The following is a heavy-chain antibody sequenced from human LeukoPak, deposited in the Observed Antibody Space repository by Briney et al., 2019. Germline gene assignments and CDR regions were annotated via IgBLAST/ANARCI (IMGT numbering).Heavy chain of an antibody. J-gene: IGHJ4*02. Sequence: GGSLRLSCAASGFTFSSYPMSWVRQAPGKGLEWVSTISGSGGSTSYADSVKGRFTISRDNSKNTLYLQMNSLRGKDTAIYYCAKVGDSSGYYFHLDYWGQGTLVTVSS. CDR2: ISGSGGST. CDR3: AKVGDSSGYYFHLDY. CDR1: GFTFSSYP. D-gene: IGHD3-22*01. V-gene: IGHV3-23*01.